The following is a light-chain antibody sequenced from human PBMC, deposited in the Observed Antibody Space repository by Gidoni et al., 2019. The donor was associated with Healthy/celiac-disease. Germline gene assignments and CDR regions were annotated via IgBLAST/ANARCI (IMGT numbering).Light chain of an antibody. V-gene: IGLV2-23*01. CDR3: CSYAGSRTYV. CDR1: ISDVGSYNL. CDR2: EGS. Sequence: QSALTQPASVSGSPGQSITNSCTGTISDVGSYNLVSLYQQHPGKAPKLMIYEGSKRPSGVSNRFSGSKSGNTASLTISGLQAEDEADYYCCSYAGSRTYVLGTGTKVTVL. J-gene: IGLJ1*01.